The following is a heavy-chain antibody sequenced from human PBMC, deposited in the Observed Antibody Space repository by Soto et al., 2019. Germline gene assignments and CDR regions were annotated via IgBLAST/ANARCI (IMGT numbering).Heavy chain of an antibody. CDR2: IYYSGST. CDR1: GGSISSYY. Sequence: QVQLQESGPGLVKPSETLSLTCTVSGGSISSYYWSWIRQPPGKGLEWIGYIYYSGSTNYNPSLQSRVPISVDTSKNQFSLKLSSVTAADTXXXXXXXXXXXCXXXXGQGTLVTVSS. J-gene: IGHJ4*02. CDR3: XXXXXXCXXX. V-gene: IGHV4-59*08.